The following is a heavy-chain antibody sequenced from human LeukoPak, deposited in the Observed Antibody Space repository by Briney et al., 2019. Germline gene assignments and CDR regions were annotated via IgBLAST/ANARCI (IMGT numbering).Heavy chain of an antibody. CDR1: GFTFSDYY. J-gene: IGHJ6*03. V-gene: IGHV3-11*04. CDR2: ISRSGSTI. Sequence: GGSLRLSCAASGFTFSDYYMSWIRQAPGKGLEWVSYISRSGSTIFYADSVKGRLTISRDNTKNSVSLQMNSLRAEDTAVYFCARPTWTNYMDVWGKGTAVTISS. CDR3: ARPTWTNYMDV. D-gene: IGHD3/OR15-3a*01.